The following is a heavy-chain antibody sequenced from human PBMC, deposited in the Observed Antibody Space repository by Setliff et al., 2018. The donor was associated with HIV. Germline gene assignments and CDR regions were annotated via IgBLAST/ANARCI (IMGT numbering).Heavy chain of an antibody. CDR3: ARDLSNSELYYYYYMDV. D-gene: IGHD4-4*01. CDR2: ISSSSSTI. V-gene: IGHV3-48*01. J-gene: IGHJ6*03. Sequence: GGSLRLSCAASGFTFSIYTMNWVRQAPGKGLEWVSYISSSSSTIYYADSVKGRFTISRDNAKNSLYLQMNSLRAEDTAVYYCARDLSNSELYYYYYMDVWGKGTTVTVSS. CDR1: GFTFSIYT.